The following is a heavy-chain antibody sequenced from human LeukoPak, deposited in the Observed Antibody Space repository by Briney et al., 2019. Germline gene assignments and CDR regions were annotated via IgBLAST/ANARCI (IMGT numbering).Heavy chain of an antibody. V-gene: IGHV4-39*07. CDR1: GGSISSSSYY. CDR3: ARAYTGYSSSWYPFDY. J-gene: IGHJ4*02. CDR2: IYYSGST. Sequence: SETLSLTCTVSGGSISSSSYYWGWIRQPPGKGLEWIGSIYYSGSTYYNPSLKSRVTISVDTSKNQFSLKLSSVTAADTAVYYCARAYTGYSSSWYPFDYWGQGTLVTVSS. D-gene: IGHD6-13*01.